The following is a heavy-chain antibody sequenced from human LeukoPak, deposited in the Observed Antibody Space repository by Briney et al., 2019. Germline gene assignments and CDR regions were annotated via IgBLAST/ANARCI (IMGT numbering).Heavy chain of an antibody. CDR1: GGSISSGSHY. CDR3: ARGQGGNYYLNYFDY. CDR2: IYHSGNT. V-gene: IGHV4-39*07. Sequence: SGTLSLTCIVSGGSISSGSHYWGWIRQPPGKGLEWIGTIYHSGNTYYNPSLKSRVTISVDTSKKQFFLKLTSVTAADTALYYCARGQGGNYYLNYFDYWGQGALVTVSS. J-gene: IGHJ4*02. D-gene: IGHD1-26*01.